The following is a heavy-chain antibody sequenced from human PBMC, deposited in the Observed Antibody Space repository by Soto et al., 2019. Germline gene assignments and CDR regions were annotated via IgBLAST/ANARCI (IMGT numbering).Heavy chain of an antibody. CDR1: GGSISSSSYY. CDR3: ARRAAPLNRNWFDP. Sequence: SETLSLTCTVSGGSISSSSYYWGWIRQPPGKGLEWIGSIYYSGSTYYNPSLKSRVTISVDTSKNQFSLKLSSVTAADTAVYYCARRAAPLNRNWFDPWGQGTLVTVSS. V-gene: IGHV4-39*01. CDR2: IYYSGST. D-gene: IGHD6-13*01. J-gene: IGHJ5*02.